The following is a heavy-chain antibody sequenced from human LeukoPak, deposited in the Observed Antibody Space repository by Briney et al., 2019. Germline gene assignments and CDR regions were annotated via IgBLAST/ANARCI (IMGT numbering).Heavy chain of an antibody. CDR1: GFTFNAYA. Sequence: GGSLRLSCAGAGFTFNAYAMTWVRQAPGKGLEWVSAISGSGGSTYYADSVKGRFTISRDNSKNTLYLQMNSLRAEDTAVYYCAKDMGGSFDYWGQGTLVTVSS. CDR2: ISGSGGST. V-gene: IGHV3-23*01. J-gene: IGHJ4*02. D-gene: IGHD1-26*01. CDR3: AKDMGGSFDY.